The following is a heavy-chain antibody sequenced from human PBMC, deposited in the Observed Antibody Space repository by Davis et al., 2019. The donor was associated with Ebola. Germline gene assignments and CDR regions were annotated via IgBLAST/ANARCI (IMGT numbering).Heavy chain of an antibody. Sequence: GESLKISCTTSGFTFSNFAMSWVRQASGKGLDWVSAIRENGIKTHYADSVKGRFTISRDNSKNTLYLQMNSLRVEDTAVYYCATASAGTYWGQGALVTVSS. CDR2: IRENGIKT. D-gene: IGHD6-13*01. J-gene: IGHJ4*02. CDR3: ATASAGTY. V-gene: IGHV3-23*01. CDR1: GFTFSNFA.